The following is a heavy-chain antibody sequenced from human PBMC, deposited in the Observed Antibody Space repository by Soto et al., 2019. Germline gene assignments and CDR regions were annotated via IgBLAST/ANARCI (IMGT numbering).Heavy chain of an antibody. D-gene: IGHD3-16*01. J-gene: IGHJ5*02. CDR2: IYFTGTT. Sequence: QVQLQESGPGLVKPSQTLSLSCTVSGGSISTGGDGDYWTWIRQRPEKGLEWIGYIYFTGTTYYNPSLQSRVTISVDTSKNQFSLKLTSVTAADTAVYYCARSAASLGGGWFDPWGQRTLVTVSS. CDR1: GGSISTGGDGDY. CDR3: ARSAASLGGGWFDP. V-gene: IGHV4-31*03.